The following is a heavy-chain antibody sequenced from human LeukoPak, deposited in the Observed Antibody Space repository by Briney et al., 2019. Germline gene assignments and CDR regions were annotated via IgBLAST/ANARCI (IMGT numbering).Heavy chain of an antibody. J-gene: IGHJ6*03. CDR2: ISGSGGST. V-gene: IGHV3-23*01. Sequence: GGSLRLSCAASGFTFSSYAMSWVRQAPGKGLEWVSAISGSGGSTYYADSVKGRFTISRDNSKNTLYLQMNSLRAEDTAVYYCAKGGLLRTYYYYMDVWGKGTTVTVSS. D-gene: IGHD2-15*01. CDR1: GFTFSSYA. CDR3: AKGGLLRTYYYYMDV.